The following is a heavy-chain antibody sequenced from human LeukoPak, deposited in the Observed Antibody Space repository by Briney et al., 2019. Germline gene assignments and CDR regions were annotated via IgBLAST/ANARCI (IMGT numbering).Heavy chain of an antibody. J-gene: IGHJ5*02. CDR3: ARDSPRTGP. Sequence: GGSLRLSCAASGLTFSSNCIHWVRQVPGQGLVWVSHINGDGRITNYGDSVKGRFTISRDNAKNILYLQMNSLRAEDTALYYCARDSPRTGPWGQGILVTVSS. CDR2: INGDGRIT. D-gene: IGHD1-1*01. CDR1: GLTFSSNC. V-gene: IGHV3-74*01.